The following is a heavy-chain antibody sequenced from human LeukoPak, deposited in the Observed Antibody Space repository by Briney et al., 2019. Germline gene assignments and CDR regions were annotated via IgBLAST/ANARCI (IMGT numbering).Heavy chain of an antibody. V-gene: IGHV3-53*01. D-gene: IGHD3-10*01. J-gene: IGHJ6*03. CDR3: ARGGYGSGSYYLYYYYYYMDV. CDR1: GFTVSSNY. CDR2: IYSGGST. Sequence: GGSLRLSCAASGFTVSSNYMSWVRQAPGKGLEWVSVIYSGGSTYYADSVKGRFTISRDNSKNTLYLQMNSLRAEDTALYYCARGGYGSGSYYLYYYYYYMDVWGKGTTVTVSS.